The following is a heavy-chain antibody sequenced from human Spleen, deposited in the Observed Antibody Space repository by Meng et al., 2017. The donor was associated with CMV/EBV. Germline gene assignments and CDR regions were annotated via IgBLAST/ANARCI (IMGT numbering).Heavy chain of an antibody. CDR3: ARENGGSGSYYSPFDY. J-gene: IGHJ4*02. V-gene: IGHV3-21*01. CDR2: ISSSSDYI. Sequence: SGFILSVYGMDWVRQAPGKGLEWVSSISSSSDYIYYADSVRGRFTISRDNAKRSLYLQMNSLRAEDTAVYYCARENGGSGSYYSPFDYWGQGTLVTVSS. D-gene: IGHD3-10*01. CDR1: GFILSVYG.